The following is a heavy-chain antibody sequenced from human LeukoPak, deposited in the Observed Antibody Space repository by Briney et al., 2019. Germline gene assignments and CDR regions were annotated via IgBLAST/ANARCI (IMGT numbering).Heavy chain of an antibody. J-gene: IGHJ4*02. CDR3: ARVVVVAASDY. CDR2: ISSSSYI. CDR1: GFTFSSYS. Sequence: GGSLRLSCAASGFTFSSYSMNWVRQAPGKGLEWVSSISSSSYIYYADSVKGRFTISRDNAKNSLYLQMNSLRAEDTAVYYCARVVVVAASDYWGQGTLVTVSS. V-gene: IGHV3-21*01. D-gene: IGHD2-15*01.